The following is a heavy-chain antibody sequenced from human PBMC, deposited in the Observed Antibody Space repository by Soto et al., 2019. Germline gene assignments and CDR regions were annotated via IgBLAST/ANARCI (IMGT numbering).Heavy chain of an antibody. D-gene: IGHD3-10*01. CDR2: IAYDGNIE. Sequence: QVRLVESGGGMIQPGRSLRLSCAASGFTFSSHTMHWVRQAPGKGLEWVGVIAYDGNIEYYADSVTGRFTISRDNSKNTLYLQMNSLRPEDTAVYYCARVPETLRHPKYGHNWFEPWGQGTLVTVSS. V-gene: IGHV3-30-3*01. CDR3: ARVPETLRHPKYGHNWFEP. CDR1: GFTFSSHT. J-gene: IGHJ5*02.